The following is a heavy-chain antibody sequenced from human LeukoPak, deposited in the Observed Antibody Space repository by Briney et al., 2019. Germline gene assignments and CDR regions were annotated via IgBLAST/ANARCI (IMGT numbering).Heavy chain of an antibody. D-gene: IGHD4-23*01. CDR1: GYTLTELS. Sequence: ASVKVSCKVSGYTLTELSMHWVRQAPGKGLEWMGGFDPEDGETIHAQKFQGRVTMTEDTSTDTAYMELSSLRSEDTAVYYCATVRGVVTPISYFDYWGQGTLVTVSS. CDR2: FDPEDGET. V-gene: IGHV1-24*01. CDR3: ATVRGVVTPISYFDY. J-gene: IGHJ4*02.